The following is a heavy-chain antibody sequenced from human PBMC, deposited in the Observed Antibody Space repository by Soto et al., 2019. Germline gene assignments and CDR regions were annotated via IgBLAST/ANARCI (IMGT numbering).Heavy chain of an antibody. J-gene: IGHJ6*02. V-gene: IGHV1-2*04. CDR2: INPNSGGT. Sequence: ASLKVSCKASGYTFTGYYMHWVRQAPGQGLEWMGWINPNSGGTNYAQKFQGWVTMTRDTSISTAYMELSRLRSDDTAVYYCARGGSLWFGELSAYYYGMDVWGQGTTVTVS. D-gene: IGHD3-10*01. CDR3: ARGGSLWFGELSAYYYGMDV. CDR1: GYTFTGYY.